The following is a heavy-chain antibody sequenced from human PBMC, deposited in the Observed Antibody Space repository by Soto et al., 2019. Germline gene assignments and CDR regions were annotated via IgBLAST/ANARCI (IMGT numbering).Heavy chain of an antibody. V-gene: IGHV4-59*08. Sequence: QVQLQESGPGLVKPSETLSLTCTVSGGSISSYYWSWIRQPPGKGLEWDGYIYYSGSTNYNPSLKSRDTISVDTSKNPVSLKLRSVTAADTAVYYCASQGYWGQGTLVTVSS. CDR2: IYYSGST. CDR3: ASQGY. J-gene: IGHJ4*02. CDR1: GGSISSYY.